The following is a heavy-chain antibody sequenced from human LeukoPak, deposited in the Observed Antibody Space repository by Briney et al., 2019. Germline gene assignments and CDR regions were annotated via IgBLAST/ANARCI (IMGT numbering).Heavy chain of an antibody. CDR1: GFTFSSYS. Sequence: GGSLRLSCAASGFTFSSYSMNWVRQAPGKGLEWVSSISSSSSYIYYADSVKGRFTISRDNAKNSLYLQMNSLRAEDTAVYYCAREKYYYDSSGYYLQAFDTWGQGTMVTVSS. V-gene: IGHV3-21*01. D-gene: IGHD3-22*01. J-gene: IGHJ3*02. CDR2: ISSSSSYI. CDR3: AREKYYYDSSGYYLQAFDT.